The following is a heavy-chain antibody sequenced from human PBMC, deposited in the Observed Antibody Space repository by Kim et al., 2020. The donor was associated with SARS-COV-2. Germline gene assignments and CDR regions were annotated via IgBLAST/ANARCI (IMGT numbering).Heavy chain of an antibody. Sequence: GGSLRLSCAASGFTFTNYAMNWVRQAPGKGLEWVSVISGGGGSKYYADSVKGRFTISRDNSKNTVYLQMSSLRAEDTAVYYCAKERRMTSLTSDGDFFDYWGQGALVSLSS. CDR1: GFTFTNYA. J-gene: IGHJ4*02. D-gene: IGHD4-17*01. V-gene: IGHV3-23*01. CDR3: AKERRMTSLTSDGDFFDY. CDR2: ISGGGGSK.